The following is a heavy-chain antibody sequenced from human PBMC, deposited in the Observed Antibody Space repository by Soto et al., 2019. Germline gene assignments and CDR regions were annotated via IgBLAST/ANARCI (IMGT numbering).Heavy chain of an antibody. CDR1: GFSFSSYA. CDR2: ISGRGGDT. D-gene: IGHD3-3*01. V-gene: IGHV3-23*01. CDR3: AKDRAHDFWSGYHPALDH. Sequence: EVQLLESGGGLVQPGGSLRLSCVGSGFSFSSYAMSWVRQAPGKGPEWVSSISGRGGDTDYADSVKGRFTISRDNAKNTLYIQMNSLRDVDTALYYCAKDRAHDFWSGYHPALDHWGQGTLVTVSS. J-gene: IGHJ4*02.